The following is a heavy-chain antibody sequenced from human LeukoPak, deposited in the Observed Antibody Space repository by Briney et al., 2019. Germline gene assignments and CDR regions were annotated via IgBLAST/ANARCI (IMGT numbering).Heavy chain of an antibody. CDR3: ARACSGGSCYSGWFDP. CDR1: GGSISSSSYY. J-gene: IGHJ5*02. V-gene: IGHV4-39*01. CDR2: IYYSGST. Sequence: PSETLSLTCTVSGGSISSSSYYWGWIRQPPGKGLEWIGSIYYSGSTYYNPSLKSRVTISVDTSKNQFSLKLSSVTAADTAVYYCARACSGGSCYSGWFDPWGQGTLVTVSS. D-gene: IGHD2-15*01.